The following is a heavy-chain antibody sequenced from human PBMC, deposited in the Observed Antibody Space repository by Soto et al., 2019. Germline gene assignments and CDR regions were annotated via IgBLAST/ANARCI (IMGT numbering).Heavy chain of an antibody. J-gene: IGHJ6*03. CDR2: IYYSGST. CDR1: GGSISSYS. CDR3: ARHDYYYYMDV. Sequence: SETLSLTCTVSGGSISSYSWSWIRQPPGKGLEWIGYIYYSGSTNYNPSLKSRVTILVDTTKNQFSLKVSSVTAADTAVYYRARHDYYYYMDVWCKGTTVTVSS. V-gene: IGHV4-59*08.